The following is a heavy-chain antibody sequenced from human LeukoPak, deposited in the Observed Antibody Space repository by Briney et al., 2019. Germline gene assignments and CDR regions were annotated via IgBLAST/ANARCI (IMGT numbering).Heavy chain of an antibody. D-gene: IGHD6-19*01. Sequence: GGSLRLSCAGSGFSFSSYGMHWVRQAPGKGLEWMAFIRSDGSNKYYADSVKGRFTISRDNSKNTLYLQMNSLRAEDTAVYYCARAIKAVAGTFHRDYYFDYWGQGTLVTVSS. CDR1: GFSFSSYG. J-gene: IGHJ4*02. V-gene: IGHV3-30*02. CDR2: IRSDGSNK. CDR3: ARAIKAVAGTFHRDYYFDY.